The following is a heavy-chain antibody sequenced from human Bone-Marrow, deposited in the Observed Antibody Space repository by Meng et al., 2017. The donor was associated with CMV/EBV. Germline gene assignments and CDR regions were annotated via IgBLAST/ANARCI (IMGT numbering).Heavy chain of an antibody. J-gene: IGHJ4*02. V-gene: IGHV3-23*03. CDR1: GFTFSSNA. CDR2: LSGGYSRA. CDR3: VKIDNSGFYFLDY. Sequence: GGSLKIPCAASGFTFSSNAMSWVRQAPGKGLEWVLVLSGGYSRAYYVDSVKGRFTISTDNSKNTLYQQMNSLRAEDTAVYYCVKIDNSGFYFLDYWGQGTLVTVSS. D-gene: IGHD3-22*01.